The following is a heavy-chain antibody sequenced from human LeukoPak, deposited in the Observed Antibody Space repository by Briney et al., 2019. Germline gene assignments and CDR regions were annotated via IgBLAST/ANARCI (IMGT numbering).Heavy chain of an antibody. V-gene: IGHV3-23*01. CDR2: ISGSGGST. CDR3: ARVGMQWLENYFDY. J-gene: IGHJ4*02. CDR1: GFTFSSYA. Sequence: GGSLRLSCAASGFTFSSYAMSWVRQAPGKGLEWVSAISGSGGSTYYADSVKGRFTISRDNSKNTLYLQMNSLRAEDTAVYYCARVGMQWLENYFDYWGQGTLVTVSS. D-gene: IGHD6-19*01.